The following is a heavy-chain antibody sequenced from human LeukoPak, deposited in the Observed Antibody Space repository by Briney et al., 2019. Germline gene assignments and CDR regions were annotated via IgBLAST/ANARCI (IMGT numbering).Heavy chain of an antibody. V-gene: IGHV1-69*13. D-gene: IGHD3-22*01. Sequence: SVNLSCKASARTFSSYAISWVRQHPGQGLEWMGGIIPIFGTANYAQKFQGRVTITADESTSTAYMELSSLRSEDTAVYYCASMRPPYYYDSSGYYYRGNYFDYWGQGTLVTVSS. CDR1: ARTFSSYA. CDR2: IIPIFGTA. J-gene: IGHJ4*02. CDR3: ASMRPPYYYDSSGYYYRGNYFDY.